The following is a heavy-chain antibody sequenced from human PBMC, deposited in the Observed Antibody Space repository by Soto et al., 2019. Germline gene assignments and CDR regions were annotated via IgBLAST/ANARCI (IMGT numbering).Heavy chain of an antibody. J-gene: IGHJ4*02. Sequence: HPGGSLRLSCAASGFTLSGSVIYWVRQPSGKGLEWVGRIRSRSNGYATAYAASVRGRFTISRDDSKNTAYLQMNSLKTEDTAVYYCSRPGYSSYDSDYWGQGTLVTVSS. CDR1: GFTLSGSV. D-gene: IGHD5-12*01. CDR3: SRPGYSSYDSDY. V-gene: IGHV3-73*01. CDR2: IRSRSNGYAT.